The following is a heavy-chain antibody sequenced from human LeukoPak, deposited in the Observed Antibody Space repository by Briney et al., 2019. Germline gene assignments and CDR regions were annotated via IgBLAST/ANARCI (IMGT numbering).Heavy chain of an antibody. CDR2: IYHSGST. D-gene: IGHD1-26*01. CDR3: ARDSDRGSGSQNWFDP. V-gene: IGHV4-38-2*02. J-gene: IGHJ5*02. Sequence: SETLSLTCTVSGYSISSGYYWGWIRQPPGKGLEWIGSIYHSGSTYYNPSLKSRVTISVDKSKNQFSLKLSSVTAADTAVYYCARDSDRGSGSQNWFDPWGQGTLVTVSS. CDR1: GYSISSGYY.